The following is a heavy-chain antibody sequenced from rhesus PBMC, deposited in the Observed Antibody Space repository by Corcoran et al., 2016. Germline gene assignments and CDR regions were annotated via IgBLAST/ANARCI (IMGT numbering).Heavy chain of an antibody. CDR2: ISNGGGST. Sequence: EVQLVESGGGLVQPGGSLRLSCAASGFTFSSYGMSWVRPAPGKGLEWVSYISNGGGSTYYADAVKGRFTISRDNSKNTLSLQMNSLRAEDTAVYYCAKLYSSWDWYFDLWGPGTPITISS. CDR1: GFTFSSYG. J-gene: IGHJ2*01. CDR3: AKLYSSWDWYFDL. V-gene: IGHV3S5*01. D-gene: IGHD6-13*01.